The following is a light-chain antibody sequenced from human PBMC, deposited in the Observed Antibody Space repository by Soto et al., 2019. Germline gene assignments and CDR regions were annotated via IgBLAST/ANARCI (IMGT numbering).Light chain of an antibody. J-gene: IGKJ5*01. Sequence: EIVLTQSPATLSLSPGDRATLSCRASQGVSSYFAWYQQKPGQAPRLLIYGASSRATGIPDRFSGSGSGTDFTLTISRLEPEDFAVYYCQQFGTSPPSTFGQGTRLEIK. CDR1: QGVSSY. CDR3: QQFGTSPPST. CDR2: GAS. V-gene: IGKV3-20*01.